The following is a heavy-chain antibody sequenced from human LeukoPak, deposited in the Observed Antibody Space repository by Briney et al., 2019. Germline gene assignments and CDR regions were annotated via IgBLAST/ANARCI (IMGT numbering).Heavy chain of an antibody. J-gene: IGHJ4*02. CDR3: ATSDYYCSSTSCPIDY. V-gene: IGHV3-23*01. Sequence: PGGSLRLSCAASGFTFSIYGMNWVRQAPGKGLEWVSAISGSGANTHYADSVKGRFTISRDNSENTLYLQINSLRAEDTAVYYCATSDYYCSSTSCPIDYWGQGTLVTVSS. CDR1: GFTFSIYG. D-gene: IGHD2-2*01. CDR2: ISGSGANT.